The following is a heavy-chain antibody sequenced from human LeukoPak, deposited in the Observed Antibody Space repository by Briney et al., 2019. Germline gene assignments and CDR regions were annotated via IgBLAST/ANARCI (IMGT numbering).Heavy chain of an antibody. J-gene: IGHJ3*02. CDR3: ARDHEVQQLAPRDAFDI. V-gene: IGHV4-30-2*01. CDR1: GGSISSGGYY. D-gene: IGHD6-13*01. CDR2: IYHSGST. Sequence: ASQTLSLTCTVSGGSISSGGYYWSWIRQPPGKGLEWIGYIYHSGSTYYNPSLKSRVTISVDRSKNQFSLKLSSVTAADTAVYYCARDHEVQQLAPRDAFDIWGQGTMVTVSS.